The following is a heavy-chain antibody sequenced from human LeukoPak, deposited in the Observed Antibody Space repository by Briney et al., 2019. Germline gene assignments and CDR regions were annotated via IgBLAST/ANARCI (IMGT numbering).Heavy chain of an antibody. D-gene: IGHD3-9*01. CDR2: INPHSGGT. Sequence: GASVKVSCKASGYTFNGNYIHWVRQAPGQGLEWMGWINPHSGGTNSAQKFQGRVTMTRDTSISTAYIELSRLTSDDTAIYYCARAKGDLFNGFYFDYWGQGTLITVSS. CDR3: ARAKGDLFNGFYFDY. V-gene: IGHV1-2*02. CDR1: GYTFNGNY. J-gene: IGHJ4*02.